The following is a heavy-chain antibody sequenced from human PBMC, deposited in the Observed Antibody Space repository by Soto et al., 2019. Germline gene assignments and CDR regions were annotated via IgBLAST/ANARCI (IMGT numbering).Heavy chain of an antibody. V-gene: IGHV1-69*13. CDR1: GGTFGSQG. J-gene: IGHJ4*02. D-gene: IGHD5-18*01. Sequence: ASVKVSCKASGGTFGSQGIAWVRQAPGQGLEWMGGFIAMLGTPTYAKKVQGRATISADESLTSSYLELRSLRSEDAGVYFCARGAMANFDYWGQGTVVTVSS. CDR2: FIAMLGTP. CDR3: ARGAMANFDY.